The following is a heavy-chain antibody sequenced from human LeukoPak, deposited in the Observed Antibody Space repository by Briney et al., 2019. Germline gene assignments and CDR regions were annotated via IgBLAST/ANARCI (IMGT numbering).Heavy chain of an antibody. CDR2: INHSGST. Sequence: PSETLSLTCAVYGGSFSGYYWSWIRQPPGKGLEWIGEINHSGSTNYNPSLKSRVTVSVDTSKNQFSLKLSSVTAADTAVYYCARRGQWLVLAYWGQGTLVTVSS. CDR1: GGSFSGYY. D-gene: IGHD6-19*01. CDR3: ARRGQWLVLAY. J-gene: IGHJ4*02. V-gene: IGHV4-34*01.